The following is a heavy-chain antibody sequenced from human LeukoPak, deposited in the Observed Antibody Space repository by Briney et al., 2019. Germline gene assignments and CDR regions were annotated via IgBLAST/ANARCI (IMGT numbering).Heavy chain of an antibody. V-gene: IGHV3-30-3*01. J-gene: IGHJ4*02. CDR1: GFTFSSYA. D-gene: IGHD6-6*01. Sequence: GGSLRLSCAASGFTFSSYAMPWVRQAPGKGLEWVAVISYDGSNKYYADSVKGRFTISRDNSKNTLYPQMNSLRAEDTAVYYCAREGASSSSLDYWGQGTLVTVSS. CDR2: ISYDGSNK. CDR3: AREGASSSSLDY.